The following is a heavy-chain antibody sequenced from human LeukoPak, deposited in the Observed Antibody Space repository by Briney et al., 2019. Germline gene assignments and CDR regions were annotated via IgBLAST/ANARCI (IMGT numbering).Heavy chain of an antibody. CDR3: AGLSITIFGVVNDY. CDR1: GYTFTGYY. D-gene: IGHD3-3*01. V-gene: IGHV1-2*02. CDR2: INPNSGGT. Sequence: ASVKVSCKASGYTFTGYYMHWVRQAPGQGLEWVGWINPNSGGTNDAQKFQGRITMTRDTSISTAYMELSRLRSDDTAVYYGAGLSITIFGVVNDYWGQGTLVTVSS. J-gene: IGHJ4*02.